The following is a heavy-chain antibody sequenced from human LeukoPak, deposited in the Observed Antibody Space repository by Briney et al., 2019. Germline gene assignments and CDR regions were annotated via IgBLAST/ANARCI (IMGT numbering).Heavy chain of an antibody. CDR3: ARDLNPPPYAFDI. Sequence: GGSLRLSCAASGFTFSSYSMNWVRQAPGKGLDWVSSISSSSSYIYYADSVKGRFTISRDNSKNTLYLQMNSLRAEDTAVYYCARDLNPPPYAFDIWGQGTLVTVSS. CDR1: GFTFSSYS. J-gene: IGHJ3*02. V-gene: IGHV3-21*01. CDR2: ISSSSSYI.